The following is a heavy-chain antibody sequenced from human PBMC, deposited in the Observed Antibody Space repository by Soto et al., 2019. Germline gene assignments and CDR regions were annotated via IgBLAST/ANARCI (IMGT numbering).Heavy chain of an antibody. CDR2: IWYDGSNK. J-gene: IGHJ3*02. CDR1: GFTFSSYG. Sequence: QVQLVESGGGVVQPGRSLRLSCAASGFTFSSYGMHWVRQAPGKGLEWVAVIWYDGSNKYYADSVKGRFTISRDNSKNTLYLQMNSLRAEDTAVYYCARDRNKVRGVIPPPDAFDIWGQGTMVTVSS. D-gene: IGHD3-10*01. CDR3: ARDRNKVRGVIPPPDAFDI. V-gene: IGHV3-33*01.